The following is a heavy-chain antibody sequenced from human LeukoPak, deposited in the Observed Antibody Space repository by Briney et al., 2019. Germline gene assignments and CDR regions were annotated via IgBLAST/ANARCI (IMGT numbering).Heavy chain of an antibody. CDR1: GFTLSSSG. Sequence: GGSLRLSCVASGFTLSSSGMHWVRQAPGKGLEWVVGISYDGSTTYYPNSVKGRFIISRDNSKNTLYLQMSSLRAEDTAVYYCARDLARYSSGCDYWGQGTLVTVSS. D-gene: IGHD6-19*01. V-gene: IGHV3-30*03. J-gene: IGHJ4*02. CDR3: ARDLARYSSGCDY. CDR2: ISYDGSTT.